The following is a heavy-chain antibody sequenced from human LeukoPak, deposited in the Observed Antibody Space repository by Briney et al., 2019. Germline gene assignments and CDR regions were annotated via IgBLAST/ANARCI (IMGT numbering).Heavy chain of an antibody. CDR1: GFTFSSYS. V-gene: IGHV3-21*01. CDR3: ARENTAMVTGFDP. J-gene: IGHJ5*02. Sequence: PGGSLRPSCAASGFTFSSYSMNWVRQAPGKGLEWVSSISSSSSYIYYADSVKGRFTISRDNAKNSLYLQMNSLRAEDTAVYYCARENTAMVTGFDPWGQGTLVTVSS. CDR2: ISSSSSYI. D-gene: IGHD5-18*01.